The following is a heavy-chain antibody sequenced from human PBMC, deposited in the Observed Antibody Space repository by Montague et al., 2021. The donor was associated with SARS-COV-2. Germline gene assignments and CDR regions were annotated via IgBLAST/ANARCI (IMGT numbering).Heavy chain of an antibody. V-gene: IGHV4-34*01. CDR1: GGSFSGYY. Sequence: SETLSLTCAVYGGSFSGYYWSWIRQPPGKGLEWIGEVNHSGSTNYNPSLKSRVTISVDASKNQFSLKLSSVTAADTAVYYCSRVKSISSWVSQPAPVWGKGTTVTVSS. J-gene: IGHJ6*04. CDR3: SRVKSISSWVSQPAPV. D-gene: IGHD6-6*01. CDR2: VNHSGST.